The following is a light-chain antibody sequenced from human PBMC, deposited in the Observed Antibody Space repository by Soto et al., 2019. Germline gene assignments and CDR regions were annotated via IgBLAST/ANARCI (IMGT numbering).Light chain of an antibody. CDR1: QGISSY. CDR3: QQVNSYPYT. J-gene: IGKJ2*01. V-gene: IGKV1-9*01. CDR2: AAS. Sequence: DIQLTQSPSFLSASVGDRVTITCRASQGISSYLGWYQQKPGKAPNLLIFAASTLQDGVPSRFSGSGSGTEFILTISDLQPEDCATYYCQQVNSYPYTFGQGTTLEI.